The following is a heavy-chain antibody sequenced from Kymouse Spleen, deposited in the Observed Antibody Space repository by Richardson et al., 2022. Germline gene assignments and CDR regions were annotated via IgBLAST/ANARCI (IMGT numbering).Heavy chain of an antibody. J-gene: IGHJ5*02. CDR1: GGSISSSSYY. Sequence: QLQLQESGPGLVKPSETLSLTCTVSGGSISSSSYYWGWIRQPPGKGLEWIGSIYYSGSTYYNPSLKSRVTISVDTSKNQFSLKLSSVTAADTAVYYCARGGSGSYYNGWFDPWGQGTLVTVSS. CDR3: ARGGSGSYYNGWFDP. D-gene: IGHD3-10*01. V-gene: IGHV4-39*01. CDR2: IYYSGST.